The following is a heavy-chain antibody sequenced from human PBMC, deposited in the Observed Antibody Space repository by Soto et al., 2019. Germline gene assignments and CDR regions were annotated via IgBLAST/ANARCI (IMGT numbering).Heavy chain of an antibody. V-gene: IGHV3-23*01. CDR3: AKLISGYYDSSGYLDY. D-gene: IGHD3-22*01. CDR2: ISGSGGST. CDR1: GFTFSSYA. Sequence: GGSLRLSCAASGFTFSSYAMSWVRQAPGKGLEWVSAISGSGGSTYYADSVKGRFTISRDNSKNTLYLQMNSLRAEDTAVYYCAKLISGYYDSSGYLDYWGQGTLVTVSS. J-gene: IGHJ4*02.